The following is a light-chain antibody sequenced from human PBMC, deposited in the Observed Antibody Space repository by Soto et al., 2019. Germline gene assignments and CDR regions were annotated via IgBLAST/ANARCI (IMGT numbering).Light chain of an antibody. CDR2: SDD. CDR1: SSNIGSNA. CDR3: AAWGDSLHPWV. V-gene: IGLV1-44*01. J-gene: IGLJ3*02. Sequence: SVLTQPPSASWTPGQRVTISCSGSSSNIGSNAVSWYQHFPGTAPKVLIYSDDQRPSGVPDRFSGSKSGTSASLAISGLRAEDEADYFCAAWGDSLHPWVFGGGTKVTVL.